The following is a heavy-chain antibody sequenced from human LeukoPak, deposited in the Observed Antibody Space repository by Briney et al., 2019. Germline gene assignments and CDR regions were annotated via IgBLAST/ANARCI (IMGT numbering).Heavy chain of an antibody. V-gene: IGHV4-61*02. D-gene: IGHD3-22*01. CDR1: GGSISSGSYY. Sequence: SQTLSLTCTVSGGSISSGSYYWSWIRQPAWKGLEWIGPIYTSGSTNYNPSLKSRVTISVDTSKNQFSLKLSSVTAADTAVYYCATGNYYDSSGYHEADAFDIWGQGNLVTVSS. J-gene: IGHJ3*02. CDR2: IYTSGST. CDR3: ATGNYYDSSGYHEADAFDI.